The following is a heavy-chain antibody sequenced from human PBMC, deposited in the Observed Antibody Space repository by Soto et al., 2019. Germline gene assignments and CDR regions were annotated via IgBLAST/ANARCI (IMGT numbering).Heavy chain of an antibody. D-gene: IGHD6-13*01. CDR1: GYTFTGYY. CDR2: INPNSGGT. Sequence: ASVKVSFKASGYTFTGYYMHWLRQAPGQGLEWMGWINPNSGGTNYAQKLQGRVTMTRDTSISTAYMELSRLRSDDTAVYYCARDGPYSSSSEFDPWGQGTLVTVSS. V-gene: IGHV1-2*02. J-gene: IGHJ5*02. CDR3: ARDGPYSSSSEFDP.